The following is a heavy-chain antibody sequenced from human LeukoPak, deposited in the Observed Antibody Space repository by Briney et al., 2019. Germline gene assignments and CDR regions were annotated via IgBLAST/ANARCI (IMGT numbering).Heavy chain of an antibody. J-gene: IGHJ4*02. V-gene: IGHV4-30-4*01. Sequence: PSQTLSLTCTVSGGSISSGDYYWSWIRQPPGKGLEWIGYIYYSGSTYYNPSLKSRVTISVDTSENQFSLKLSSVTAADTAVYYCARSAEGRPTYYYGSGSYYYFDYWGQGTLVTVSS. CDR2: IYYSGST. CDR3: ARSAEGRPTYYYGSGSYYYFDY. D-gene: IGHD3-10*01. CDR1: GGSISSGDYY.